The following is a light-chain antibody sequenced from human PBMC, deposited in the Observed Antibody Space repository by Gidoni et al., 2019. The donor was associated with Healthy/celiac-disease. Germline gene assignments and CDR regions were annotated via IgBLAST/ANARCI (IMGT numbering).Light chain of an antibody. V-gene: IGKV1-39*01. Sequence: DIQMTQSPSSLSASVGDRVTITCRASQSISSYLNWYQQKPGKAPKLLIYAASSLQSGVPSRFSVSGSGTDFTLTISSLQPEDFATYYCQQSYSTTYTFXQXTKLEIK. CDR1: QSISSY. J-gene: IGKJ2*01. CDR3: QQSYSTTYT. CDR2: AAS.